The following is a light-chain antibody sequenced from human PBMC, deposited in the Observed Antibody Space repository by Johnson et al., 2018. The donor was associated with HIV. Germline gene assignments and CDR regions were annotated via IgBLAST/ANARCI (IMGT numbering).Light chain of an antibody. V-gene: IGLV1-51*01. J-gene: IGLJ1*01. CDR1: SSNIGKNH. Sequence: QSVLTKPPSVSAAPGQKVTISCSGSSSNIGKNHVSWYQQLPGRAPKLLIYDNNKRPSGIPDRFSGSKSGTSATLGITGLQTGDEAEYYCGTWDSSLDAYVFGTGTKVAVL. CDR3: GTWDSSLDAYV. CDR2: DNN.